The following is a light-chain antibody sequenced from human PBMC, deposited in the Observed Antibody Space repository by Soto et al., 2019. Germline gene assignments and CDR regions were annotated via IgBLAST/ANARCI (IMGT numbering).Light chain of an antibody. CDR3: QSYDTSLGDWV. CDR1: DSNNGAGYD. J-gene: IGLJ3*02. Sequence: QSVLTQPPSASGAPGQTVTISCSGSDSNNGAGYDLHWYQQLPGTAPKLLIHSNYLRASGVPDRFSASKSVTSASLAIIGLQADDEADYYCQSYDTSLGDWVFGGGTKLTVL. V-gene: IGLV1-40*01. CDR2: SNY.